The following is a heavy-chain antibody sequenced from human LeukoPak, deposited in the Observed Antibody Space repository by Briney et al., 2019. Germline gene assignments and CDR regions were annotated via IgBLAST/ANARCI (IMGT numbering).Heavy chain of an antibody. CDR1: GGTFSSYA. D-gene: IGHD5-18*01. CDR2: IVPIFGTA. Sequence: GASVKVSCKASGGTFSSYAISWVRQAPGQGLEWMGRIVPIFGTANYAQKFQGRVTITTDGSASTAYMELSSLRSEDTAVYYCARAGARDGYSYGQYFFDYWGQGTLVTVSS. J-gene: IGHJ4*02. CDR3: ARAGARDGYSYGQYFFDY. V-gene: IGHV1-69*05.